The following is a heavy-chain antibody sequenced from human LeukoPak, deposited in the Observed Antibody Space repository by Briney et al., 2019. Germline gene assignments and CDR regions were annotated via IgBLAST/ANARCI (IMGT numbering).Heavy chain of an antibody. CDR2: TRYDRSST. J-gene: IGHJ4*02. D-gene: IGHD5-18*01. CDR1: GFTFSNYG. CDR3: ARDPVAYGQGYLIDY. Sequence: PGGSLRLSCAASGFTFSNYGNHCVRQAPGKGLEWVAFTRYDRSSTYHAESVRGRFTISRDNSKNTLFLQMNSLRAEDTAVYYCARDPVAYGQGYLIDYWGQGTLVTVSS. V-gene: IGHV3-30*02.